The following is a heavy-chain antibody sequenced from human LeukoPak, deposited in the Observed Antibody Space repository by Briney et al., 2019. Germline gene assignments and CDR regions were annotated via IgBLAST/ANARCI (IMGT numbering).Heavy chain of an antibody. CDR2: INWNGGST. CDR3: ARDAMVRGVPLYYYYYTDV. V-gene: IGHV3-20*04. CDR1: GFTFDDYG. J-gene: IGHJ6*03. D-gene: IGHD3-10*01. Sequence: PGGSLRLSCAASGFTFDDYGMSWVRQAPGKGLEWVSGINWNGGSTGYADSVKGRFTISRDNAKNSPYLQMNSLRAEDTALYYCARDAMVRGVPLYYYYYTDVWGKGTTVTVSS.